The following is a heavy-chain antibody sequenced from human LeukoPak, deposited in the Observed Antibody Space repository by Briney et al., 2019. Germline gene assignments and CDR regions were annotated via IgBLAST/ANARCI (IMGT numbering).Heavy chain of an antibody. V-gene: IGHV4-59*01. CDR1: GGSISSYY. CDR3: ARGVTIFEVVSS. J-gene: IGHJ4*02. Sequence: SETLSLTCTVSGGSISSYYWSWIRQPPGKGLEWIGYIYYSGSTNYNPSLKSRVTISVDTSKNQFSLKLSSVTAADTAVYYCARGVTIFEVVSSWGQGTLVTVSS. CDR2: IYYSGST. D-gene: IGHD3-3*01.